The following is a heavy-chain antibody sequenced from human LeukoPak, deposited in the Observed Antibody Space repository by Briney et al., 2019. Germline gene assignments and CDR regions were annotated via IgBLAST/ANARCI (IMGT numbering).Heavy chain of an antibody. CDR3: ARTARVFDY. J-gene: IGHJ4*02. CDR2: TYINGDT. V-gene: IGHV4-4*09. Sequence: PSETLSLSCAVSGFSITNMYWSWIRQPPGKGLEVIGYTYINGDTNYNPSLKSRVSISLDTSKNQLSLKMTSVTPPDTAVYYCARTARVFDYWGQGILVTVSS. CDR1: GFSITNMY. D-gene: IGHD5-18*01.